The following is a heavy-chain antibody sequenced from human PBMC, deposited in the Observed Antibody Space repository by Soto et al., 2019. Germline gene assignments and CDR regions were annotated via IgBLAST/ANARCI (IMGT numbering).Heavy chain of an antibody. CDR3: ARYIEGTRLAFDY. Sequence: SETLSLTCTVSGGSISSYYWSWFRQPPGKGLEWIGYIYYSGSTNYNPSLKSRVTISVDTSKNQFSLKLSSVTAADTAVYYCARYIEGTRLAFDYWGQGTLVTVSS. CDR1: GGSISSYY. CDR2: IYYSGST. J-gene: IGHJ4*02. D-gene: IGHD1-20*01. V-gene: IGHV4-59*01.